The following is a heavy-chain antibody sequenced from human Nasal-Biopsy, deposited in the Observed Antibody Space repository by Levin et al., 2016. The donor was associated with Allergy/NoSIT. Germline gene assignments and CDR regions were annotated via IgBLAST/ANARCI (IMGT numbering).Heavy chain of an antibody. CDR1: GYTFTRNH. CDR2: MYSSDGST. J-gene: IGHJ4*02. Sequence: ASVKVSCKASGYTFTRNHIHWVRQAPGQGLEWMGMMYSSDGSTSYAQKFQGRVTMTRDTSTSTVYMELSSLRSEDTAVYFCARDHYGSGSYFDFWGQGSLVTVSS. V-gene: IGHV1-46*03. D-gene: IGHD3-10*01. CDR3: ARDHYGSGSYFDF.